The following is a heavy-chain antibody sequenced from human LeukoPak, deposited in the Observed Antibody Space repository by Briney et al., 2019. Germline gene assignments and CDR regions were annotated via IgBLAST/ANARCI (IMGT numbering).Heavy chain of an antibody. CDR1: GFTFSSYG. J-gene: IGHJ5*02. CDR3: AKGYHWHDR. V-gene: IGHV3-23*01. Sequence: GGSLRLSCAASGFTFSSYGMTWVRQAPGKGLEWVSTINTSGGTTYYTDSVKGRFTGSRDNSKNTLYLQMNSLRAEDTAVYYCAKGYHWHDRWGQGTLVTVSS. CDR2: INTSGGTT. D-gene: IGHD1-1*01.